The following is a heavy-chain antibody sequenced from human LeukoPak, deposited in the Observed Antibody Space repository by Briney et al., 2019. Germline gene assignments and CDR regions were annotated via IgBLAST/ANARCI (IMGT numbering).Heavy chain of an antibody. CDR2: IIPIFGTA. V-gene: IGHV1-69*13. J-gene: IGHJ5*02. CDR3: ARGPAEYCSSTSCYYWFDP. D-gene: IGHD2-2*01. CDR1: GGXFNSYA. Sequence: RASVTVSCKASGGXFNSYAMSWVRQAPGQGLEWMGGIIPIFGTANYAQKFQGRVTITADESTSTAYMELSSLRSEDTAVYYCARGPAEYCSSTSCYYWFDPWGQGTLVTVSS.